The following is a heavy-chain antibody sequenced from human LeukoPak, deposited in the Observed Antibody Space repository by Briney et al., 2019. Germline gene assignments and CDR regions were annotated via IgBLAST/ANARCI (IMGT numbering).Heavy chain of an antibody. CDR3: ATEAYGSGSYYNPRFDY. Sequence: GGSLRLSCAASGFTFSSYAMSWVRQAPGKGLEWVSAISGSGGSTYYADSVKGRFTISRDNSKNTLYLQMNSLRAEDTAAYYCATEAYGSGSYYNPRFDYWGQGTLVTVSS. CDR2: ISGSGGST. D-gene: IGHD3-10*01. CDR1: GFTFSSYA. V-gene: IGHV3-23*01. J-gene: IGHJ4*02.